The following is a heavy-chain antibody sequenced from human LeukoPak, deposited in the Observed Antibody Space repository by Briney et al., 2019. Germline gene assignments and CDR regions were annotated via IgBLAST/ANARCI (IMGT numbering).Heavy chain of an antibody. V-gene: IGHV3-74*01. Sequence: PGGSLRLSCAASGFTFSSYWMHWVRQAPGNGLEWVSRLNGDGTTTDYADSVKGRFTISRDNAKNTLYLQLNSLRAEDTAVYYCARRYCRGGSCYADYWGQGTLVTVSS. CDR2: LNGDGTTT. D-gene: IGHD2-15*01. CDR3: ARRYCRGGSCYADY. J-gene: IGHJ4*02. CDR1: GFTFSSYW.